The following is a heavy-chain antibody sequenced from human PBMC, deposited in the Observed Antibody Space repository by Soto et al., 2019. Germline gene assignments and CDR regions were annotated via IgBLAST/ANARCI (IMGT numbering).Heavy chain of an antibody. CDR1: GYSFTSYW. Sequence: GESLNISCKGSGYSFTSYWISWVRQMPGKGLEWMGRIDPSDSYTNYSPSFQGHVTISADKSISTAYLQWSSLKASDTAMYYCARGRTTGTTHYYYYGMDVWGQGTTVTVSS. D-gene: IGHD1-7*01. CDR3: ARGRTTGTTHYYYYGMDV. V-gene: IGHV5-10-1*01. J-gene: IGHJ6*02. CDR2: IDPSDSYT.